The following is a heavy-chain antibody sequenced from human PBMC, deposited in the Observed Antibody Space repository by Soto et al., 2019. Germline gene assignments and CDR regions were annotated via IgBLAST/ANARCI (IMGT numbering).Heavy chain of an antibody. CDR3: ARAKIYCSGGSCSGPYYFDY. D-gene: IGHD2-15*01. CDR2: ISAYNGNT. Sequence: ASVKVSCKASGYTFTSYGISWVRQAPGQGLEWMGWISAYNGNTNYAQKLQGRVTMTTDTSTSTAYMELRSLRSDDTAVYYCARAKIYCSGGSCSGPYYFDYWGQGTLVTVSS. CDR1: GYTFTSYG. V-gene: IGHV1-18*01. J-gene: IGHJ4*02.